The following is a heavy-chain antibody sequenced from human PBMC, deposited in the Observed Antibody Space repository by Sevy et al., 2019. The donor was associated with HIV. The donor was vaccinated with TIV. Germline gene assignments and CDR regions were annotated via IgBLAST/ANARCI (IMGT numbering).Heavy chain of an antibody. CDR1: GFTFSSFG. V-gene: IGHV3-33*01. CDR3: ARGPSLIVAGAAGYLDY. CDR2: MWYDGNNK. Sequence: GGSRRLSCTASGFTFSSFGIHWVRQAPGKGLEWVALMWYDGNNKYYADSVKGRFTISRDSSKNTLYLQMNNLRAEDTAVYYCARGPSLIVAGAAGYLDYWGQGTLVTVSS. D-gene: IGHD2-21*01. J-gene: IGHJ4*02.